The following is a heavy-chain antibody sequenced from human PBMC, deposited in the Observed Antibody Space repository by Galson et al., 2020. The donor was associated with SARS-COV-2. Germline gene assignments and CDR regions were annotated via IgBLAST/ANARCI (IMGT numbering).Heavy chain of an antibody. J-gene: IGHJ6*02. D-gene: IGHD1-26*01. Sequence: QLGESLKISCAASGFTFSSYGMHWVRQAPGKGLEWVAVIWYDGSNKYYADSVKGRFTISRDNSKNTLYLQMNSLRAEDTAVYYCARAEVGAALADYYGMDVWGQGTTVTVSS. CDR2: IWYDGSNK. CDR1: GFTFSSYG. V-gene: IGHV3-33*01. CDR3: ARAEVGAALADYYGMDV.